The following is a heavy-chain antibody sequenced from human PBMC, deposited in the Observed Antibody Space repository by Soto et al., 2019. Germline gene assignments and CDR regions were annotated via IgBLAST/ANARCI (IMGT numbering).Heavy chain of an antibody. D-gene: IGHD1-1*01. CDR2: IYSGGNT. J-gene: IGHJ4*02. Sequence: EVQLVESGGGLIQPGGSLRLSCAASGFTVSSNYMSWVRQAPGKGLEWVSVIYSGGNTYYADSVKGRFTISRDNSKNKLYRQMNTVRPEDTAVYYCARDLRIQDQRLDSWGQGTLVTVSS. V-gene: IGHV3-53*01. CDR3: ARDLRIQDQRLDS. CDR1: GFTVSSNY.